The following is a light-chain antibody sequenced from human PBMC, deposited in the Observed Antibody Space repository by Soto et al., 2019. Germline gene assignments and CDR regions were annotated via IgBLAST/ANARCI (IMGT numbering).Light chain of an antibody. J-gene: IGKJ1*01. V-gene: IGKV3-15*01. CDR2: GAS. CDR1: QSINAH. Sequence: EVVMTQSPATLSVSPGERVTLSCRASQSINAHLAWYQQKPGQAPRLLIHGASTRATGIPARFSGSGYGTECMLTSRSLRSEDFAVYYCQQYNTWLWTFGRGTKVE. CDR3: QQYNTWLWT.